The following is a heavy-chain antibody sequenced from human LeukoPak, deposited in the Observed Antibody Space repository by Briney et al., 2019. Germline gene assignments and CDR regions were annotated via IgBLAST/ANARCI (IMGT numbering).Heavy chain of an antibody. Sequence: GASVKVSCKASGGTFSSYAISWVRQAPGQGLEWMGGIIPIFGTANYAQKFQGRVTITADESTSTAYMELSSLRSEDTAVYYCARGRRGGTIFGVGISEDYYYYYMDVWGKGTTVTVSS. V-gene: IGHV1-69*13. J-gene: IGHJ6*03. CDR2: IIPIFGTA. CDR1: GGTFSSYA. D-gene: IGHD3-3*01. CDR3: ARGRRGGTIFGVGISEDYYYYYMDV.